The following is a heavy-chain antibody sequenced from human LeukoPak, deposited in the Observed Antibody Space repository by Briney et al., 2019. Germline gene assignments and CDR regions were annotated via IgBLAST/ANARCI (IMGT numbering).Heavy chain of an antibody. Sequence: SLKVSCKASGGTFSSYAISWVRPAPGQGLEWMGGIIPIFGTANYAQKFKGRVTITTDESTSTAYMEMSSLRSEDTAVYYCASLGYCSGTSCYTLGFNWFDPWGQGTLVTASS. CDR2: IIPIFGTA. CDR3: ASLGYCSGTSCYTLGFNWFDP. D-gene: IGHD2-2*02. J-gene: IGHJ5*02. V-gene: IGHV1-69*05. CDR1: GGTFSSYA.